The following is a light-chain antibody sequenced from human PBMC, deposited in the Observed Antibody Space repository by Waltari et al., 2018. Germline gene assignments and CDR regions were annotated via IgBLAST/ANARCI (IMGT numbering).Light chain of an antibody. CDR1: SLRNYY. J-gene: IGLJ1*01. Sequence: SSELTQDPAVSVALGQTVRITCQGDSLRNYYVSWYQQKPRQAPVLVISGKNNRPSGIPDRFSGSSSGNTASLTIPGAQAEDEADYYCNSRDSSDNHLVFGTGTKVTVL. V-gene: IGLV3-19*01. CDR3: NSRDSSDNHLV. CDR2: GKN.